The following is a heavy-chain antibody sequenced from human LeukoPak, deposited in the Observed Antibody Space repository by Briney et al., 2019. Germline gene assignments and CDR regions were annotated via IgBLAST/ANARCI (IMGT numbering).Heavy chain of an antibody. Sequence: GGSLRLSCAASGFTFSSYWMSWVRQTPGKGLMWVARIKSDGSTIYADSVQGRFTISRDNAKNMVYLQMNSLRADDTAIYYCTRAITYFYGSVTYDWFDSWGQGTRVTVSS. CDR3: TRAITYFYGSVTYDWFDS. D-gene: IGHD3-10*01. V-gene: IGHV3-74*01. J-gene: IGHJ5*01. CDR1: GFTFSSYW. CDR2: IKSDGST.